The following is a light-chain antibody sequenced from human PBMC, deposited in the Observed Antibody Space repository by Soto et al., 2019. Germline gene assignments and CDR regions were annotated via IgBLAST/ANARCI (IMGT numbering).Light chain of an antibody. CDR1: SSNIGAHYD. Sequence: QPVLTQPPSVSGAPGQRVIISCTGSSSNIGAHYDVHWYQQLPGTAPKLLIYGNTNRPSGVPDRFSGSKSGTSASLAITGLQAEDEADYYCQSYDISLSGSVFGGGTKVTVL. J-gene: IGLJ2*01. CDR2: GNT. V-gene: IGLV1-40*01. CDR3: QSYDISLSGSV.